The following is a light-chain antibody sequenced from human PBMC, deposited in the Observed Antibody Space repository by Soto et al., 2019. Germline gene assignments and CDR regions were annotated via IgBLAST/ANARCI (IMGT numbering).Light chain of an antibody. CDR3: PQFNNYPIT. CDR1: QGISSG. J-gene: IGKJ5*01. V-gene: IGKV1D-13*01. Sequence: AIQLTQSPSSLSASIGDRVTITCRASQGISSGLAWYQQKPGKTPKLLIYDASSLESGVPSRFSGSGSGTDFTLSISSLQPEDFATDDCPQFNNYPITCGQGTRLESK. CDR2: DAS.